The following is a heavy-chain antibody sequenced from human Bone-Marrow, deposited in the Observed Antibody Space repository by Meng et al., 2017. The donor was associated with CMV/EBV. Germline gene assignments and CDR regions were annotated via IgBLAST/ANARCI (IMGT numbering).Heavy chain of an antibody. D-gene: IGHD3-3*01. CDR3: ARALKLKSYDFWSGYYTDWFDP. J-gene: IGHJ5*02. CDR2: IYYSGST. V-gene: IGHV4-61*01. Sequence: SETLSLTCTVSGGSVSSGSYYWSWIRQPPGKGLEWIGYIYYSGSTNYNPSLKSRVTISVDTSKNQFSLKLSSVTAADTAVYYCARALKLKSYDFWSGYYTDWFDPWGQGTLVTVSS. CDR1: GGSVSSGSYY.